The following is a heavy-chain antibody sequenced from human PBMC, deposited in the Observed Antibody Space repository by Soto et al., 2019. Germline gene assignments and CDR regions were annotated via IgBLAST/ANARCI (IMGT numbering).Heavy chain of an antibody. J-gene: IGHJ6*02. CDR1: GYTFTSYG. V-gene: IGHV1-18*04. CDR3: AREGDVVVVPNYYYGMDV. CDR2: ISAYNGNT. Sequence: GASVKVSCKASGYTFTSYGIRWVRQAPGQRLEWMGWISAYNGNTNYAQKLQGRVTMTTDTSTSTAYMELRSLRSDDTAVYYCAREGDVVVVPNYYYGMDVWGQGTTVTVSS. D-gene: IGHD2-15*01.